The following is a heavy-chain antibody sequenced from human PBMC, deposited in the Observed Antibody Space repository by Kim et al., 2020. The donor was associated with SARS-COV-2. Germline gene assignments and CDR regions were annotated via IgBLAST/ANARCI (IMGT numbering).Heavy chain of an antibody. V-gene: IGHV4-59*13. Sequence: SETLSLTCTVSSDSITTYYWNWIRQPPGKGLEWIGFIYYNGRTNYNPSLKSRVTMSVDTSRNQFSLSLTSVTAADTAFYYCVRGDDELSFDYWGQGTLVTVSS. D-gene: IGHD3-10*01. CDR2: IYYNGRT. J-gene: IGHJ4*02. CDR3: VRGDDELSFDY. CDR1: SDSITTYY.